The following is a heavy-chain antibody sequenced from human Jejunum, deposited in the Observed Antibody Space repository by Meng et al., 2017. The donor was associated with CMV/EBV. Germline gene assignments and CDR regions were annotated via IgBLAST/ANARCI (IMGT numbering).Heavy chain of an antibody. CDR3: ARESGSYYWFDP. Sequence: RLQQSGPGLVKSSQTLSLTCFVSAGPISGYYWSWIRQPAGKGLEWIGRIYTSGSTHYNPSLKSRLTMSVDLSNNQISLKLRSVTAADTAVYYCARESGSYYWFDPWGQGTLVTVSS. V-gene: IGHV4-4*07. D-gene: IGHD1-26*01. CDR2: IYTSGST. J-gene: IGHJ5*02. CDR1: AGPISGYY.